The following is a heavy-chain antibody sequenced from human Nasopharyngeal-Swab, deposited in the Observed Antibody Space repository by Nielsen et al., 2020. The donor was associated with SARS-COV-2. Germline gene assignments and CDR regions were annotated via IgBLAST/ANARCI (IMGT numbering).Heavy chain of an antibody. CDR1: VDSVSSNNVG. CDR2: TYYGSKWYN. CDR3: ARGFLQTGFDY. J-gene: IGHJ4*02. V-gene: IGHV6-1*01. D-gene: IGHD3-9*01. Sequence: QTPSLTCAISVDSVSSNNVGWNWIRQSPSRGLEWLGRTYYGSKWYNHYAPSVKSRVTIKPDTSQNQFSLQMDSVTPEDSAVYYCARGFLQTGFDYWGQGTLVTVSS.